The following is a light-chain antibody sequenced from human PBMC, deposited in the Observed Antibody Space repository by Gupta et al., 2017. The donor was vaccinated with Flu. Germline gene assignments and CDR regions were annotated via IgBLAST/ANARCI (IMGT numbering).Light chain of an antibody. CDR1: RSVRSDY. J-gene: IGKJ5*01. CDR2: GAS. CDR3: QQYGTSPQLT. Sequence: EIVLTQSPGTLSLSPGERATLSCRASRSVRSDYLAWYQHKPGQAPRLLIYGASSSVTGIPDRFSGRGSGTDLTLTISGREPEDFAVYYCQQYGTSPQLTFGQGTRLEIK. V-gene: IGKV3-20*01.